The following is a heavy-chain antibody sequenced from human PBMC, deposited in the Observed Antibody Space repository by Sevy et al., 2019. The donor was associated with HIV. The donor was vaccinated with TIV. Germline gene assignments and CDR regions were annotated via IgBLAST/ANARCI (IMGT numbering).Heavy chain of an antibody. CDR1: GFTFGDYA. D-gene: IGHD2-15*01. J-gene: IGHJ6*02. Sequence: GGSLRLSCTASGFTFGDYAMSWFRQAPGKGLEWVGFIRSKAYGGTTEYAASVKGRFTISREDSKSIAYLQMNSLKTEDTAVYYCTRDMPVVVAATDYYYGMDVWGQGTTVTVSS. V-gene: IGHV3-49*03. CDR2: IRSKAYGGTT. CDR3: TRDMPVVVAATDYYYGMDV.